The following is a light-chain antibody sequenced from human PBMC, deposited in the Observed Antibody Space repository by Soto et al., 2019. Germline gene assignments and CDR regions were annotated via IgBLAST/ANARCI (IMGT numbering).Light chain of an antibody. CDR1: SSNIGAGYD. V-gene: IGLV1-40*01. Sequence: QSVLTQPPSVSGAPGQRVTISCTGSSSNIGAGYDVHWYQQLPEKAPQLLIYGNSKRPSGVPDRFSGSKSGTSASLAITGLQAEDEADYYCRSYASSLSVVFGGGTKLTVL. CDR2: GNS. J-gene: IGLJ2*01. CDR3: RSYASSLSVV.